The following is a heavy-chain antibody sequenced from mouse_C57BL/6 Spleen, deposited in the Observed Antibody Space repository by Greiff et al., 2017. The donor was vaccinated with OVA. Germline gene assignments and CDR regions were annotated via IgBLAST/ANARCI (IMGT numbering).Heavy chain of an antibody. Sequence: QVQLQQPGAELVMPGASVKLSCKASGYTFTSYWMHWVKQRPGQGLEWIGEIDPSDSYTNYNQKFKGKSTLTVDKSSSTAYMQLRSLTSEDSAVYYCARKDYDGSMGCAMDYWGQGTSVTVSS. CDR3: ARKDYDGSMGCAMDY. CDR2: IDPSDSYT. J-gene: IGHJ4*01. D-gene: IGHD1-1*01. V-gene: IGHV1-69*01. CDR1: GYTFTSYW.